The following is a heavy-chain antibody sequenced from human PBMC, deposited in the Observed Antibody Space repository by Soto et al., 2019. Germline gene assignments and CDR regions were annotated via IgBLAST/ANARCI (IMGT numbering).Heavy chain of an antibody. CDR2: IWYDGSNK. D-gene: IGHD6-13*01. Sequence: GGSLRLSCAASGFTFSSYGMHWVRQAPGKGLEWVAAIWYDGSNKYYADSVKGRFTISRDNSKNTLYLHMNSLRAEDTAVYYCARKSGSSSWYVWYFDYWGQGTLVTVSS. V-gene: IGHV3-33*08. CDR1: GFTFSSYG. J-gene: IGHJ4*02. CDR3: ARKSGSSSWYVWYFDY.